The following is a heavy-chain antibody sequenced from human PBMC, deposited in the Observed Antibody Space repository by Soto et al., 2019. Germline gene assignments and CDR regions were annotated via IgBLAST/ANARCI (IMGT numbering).Heavy chain of an antibody. Sequence: GGSLRLSCAASGFTFDDYAMHWVRQAPGKGLEWVSGISWNSGSIGYADSVKGRFTISRDNAKNSLYLQMNSLRAEDTALYYCAKDRFPYYYYGMDVWGQGTTVTVSS. CDR3: AKDRFPYYYYGMDV. J-gene: IGHJ6*02. V-gene: IGHV3-9*01. CDR2: ISWNSGSI. CDR1: GFTFDDYA. D-gene: IGHD3-10*01.